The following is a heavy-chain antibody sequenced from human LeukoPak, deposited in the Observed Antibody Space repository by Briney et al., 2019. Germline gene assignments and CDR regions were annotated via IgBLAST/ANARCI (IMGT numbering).Heavy chain of an antibody. CDR3: ATQGIGLAGGYFDS. CDR1: GGTFSSYS. J-gene: IGHJ4*02. Sequence: SVKVSCKASGGTFSSYSLNWVRQAPGQGLEWVGRVIPVFGTADYAQKFQGRVTITADLSTATAFMELSSLTSDYTALYYCATQGIGLAGGYFDSWGQGTLVTASS. V-gene: IGHV1-69*13. D-gene: IGHD6-19*01. CDR2: VIPVFGTA.